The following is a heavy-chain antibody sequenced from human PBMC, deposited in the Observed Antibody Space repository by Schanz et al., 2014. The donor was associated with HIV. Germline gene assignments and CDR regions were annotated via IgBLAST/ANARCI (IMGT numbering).Heavy chain of an antibody. J-gene: IGHJ6*02. CDR2: ISSSSSNYI. CDR3: ARGSGFLDYYYYGMDV. V-gene: IGHV3-21*01. Sequence: EVQLVESGGGLVKPGGSLRPSCAASGFTLSRYSMNWVRQAPGKGLEWVSSISSSSSNYIYYADSVKGRFTISRDNAKNSLFLQMNSLRADDTAVYYCARGSGFLDYYYYGMDVWGQGTTVTVSS. D-gene: IGHD5-12*01. CDR1: GFTLSRYS.